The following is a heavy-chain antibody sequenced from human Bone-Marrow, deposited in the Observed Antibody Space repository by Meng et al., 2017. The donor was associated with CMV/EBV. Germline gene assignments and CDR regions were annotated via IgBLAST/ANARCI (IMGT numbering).Heavy chain of an antibody. D-gene: IGHD3-3*01. CDR1: GFTFSSYS. CDR2: IKSKTDGGTT. CDR3: TRYLYYDFWSGYSALGYYYYGMDV. J-gene: IGHJ6*02. V-gene: IGHV3-15*01. Sequence: GESLKISCAASGFTFSSYSMNWVRQAPGKGLVWVGRIKSKTDGGTTDYAAPVKGRFTISRDDSKNTLYLQMNSLKTEDTAVYYCTRYLYYDFWSGYSALGYYYYGMDVWGQGTTVTVSS.